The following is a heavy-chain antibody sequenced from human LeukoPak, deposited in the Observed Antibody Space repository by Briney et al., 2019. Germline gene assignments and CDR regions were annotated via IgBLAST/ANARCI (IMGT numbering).Heavy chain of an antibody. J-gene: IGHJ4*02. V-gene: IGHV3-30*19. CDR2: MSYDGSNK. CDR1: GFTFSSYG. CDR3: ARSATYYYDSSGYYCDY. D-gene: IGHD3-22*01. Sequence: GGSLRLSCAASGFTFSSYGMHWVRQAPGKGLEWVAVMSYDGSNKYYADSVKGRFTISRDNSKNTLYLQMNSLRAEDTAVYYCARSATYYYDSSGYYCDYWGQGTLVTVSS.